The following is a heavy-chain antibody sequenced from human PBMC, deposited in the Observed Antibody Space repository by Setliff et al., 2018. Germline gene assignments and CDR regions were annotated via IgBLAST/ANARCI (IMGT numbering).Heavy chain of an antibody. J-gene: IGHJ4*02. Sequence: PGGSLRLSCAASGFTFYSYAMSWVRQAPGKGLEWVSRISNSGGSTNYVDSVKGRFTISRDNSKNTLYLQLNSLRAEDTAVYYCARCTGGDYWGQGTPVTVSS. CDR1: GFTFYSYA. CDR3: ARCTGGDY. CDR2: ISNSGGST. D-gene: IGHD2-8*02. V-gene: IGHV3-23*01.